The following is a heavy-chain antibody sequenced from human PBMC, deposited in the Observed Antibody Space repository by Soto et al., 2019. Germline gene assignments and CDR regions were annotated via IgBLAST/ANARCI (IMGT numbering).Heavy chain of an antibody. D-gene: IGHD3-22*01. CDR2: ITPMFGTP. V-gene: IGHV1-69*01. J-gene: IGHJ4*02. CDR1: GGTFSSYT. Sequence: QMQLVQSGAEVKKPGSSVKVSCKASGGTFSSYTITWVRQAPGQGLEWMGGITPMFGTPNYAQRFRGRVTITAEESTSTADMELSSLRSEDTAMYFCARDGTLYDSRAYYYLYWGQGTLVTVSS. CDR3: ARDGTLYDSRAYYYLY.